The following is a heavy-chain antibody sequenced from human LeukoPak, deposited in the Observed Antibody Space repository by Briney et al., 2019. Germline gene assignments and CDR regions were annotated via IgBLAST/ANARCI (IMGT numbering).Heavy chain of an antibody. J-gene: IGHJ4*02. CDR3: AGTKNIAAAGRLDY. CDR1: GFTLSTNY. D-gene: IGHD6-13*01. CDR2: LYSVGDT. V-gene: IGHV3-53*01. Sequence: PGGSLRLSCAASGFTLSTNYMNWVRQAPGKVLEWVSVLYSVGDTYYGDSVKGRFTIPRDNSKNTLYLQMNSLRAEDTAVYYCAGTKNIAAAGRLDYWGKGTLVTVSS.